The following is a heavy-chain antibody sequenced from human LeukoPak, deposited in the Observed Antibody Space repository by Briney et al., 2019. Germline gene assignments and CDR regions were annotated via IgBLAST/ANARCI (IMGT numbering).Heavy chain of an antibody. CDR2: IYSGGST. D-gene: IGHD1-26*01. Sequence: GGSLRLSCAASGFTVSSNYMSWVRQAPGKGLEWVSVIYSGGSTYYADSVKGRFTISRDNSKNTLYLQMNSLRAEDTAVYFCARESYGENCFDYWGQGILVTVSS. J-gene: IGHJ4*02. V-gene: IGHV3-66*01. CDR1: GFTVSSNY. CDR3: ARESYGENCFDY.